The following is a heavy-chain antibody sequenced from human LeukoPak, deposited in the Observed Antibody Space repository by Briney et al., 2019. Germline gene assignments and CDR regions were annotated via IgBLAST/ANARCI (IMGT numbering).Heavy chain of an antibody. CDR1: GGSISSYY. J-gene: IGHJ4*02. Sequence: KPSETLSLTCTVFGGSISSYYWSWIWQPPGKGLEWIGYIYTSGSTNYNPSLKSRVTISVDTSKNQFSLKLSSVTAADTAVYYCARLATYSSPFDYWGQGTLVTVSS. CDR3: ARLATYSSPFDY. D-gene: IGHD6-13*01. CDR2: IYTSGST. V-gene: IGHV4-4*09.